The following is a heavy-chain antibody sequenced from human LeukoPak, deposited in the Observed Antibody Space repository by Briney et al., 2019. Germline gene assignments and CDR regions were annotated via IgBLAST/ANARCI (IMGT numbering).Heavy chain of an antibody. J-gene: IGHJ6*03. Sequence: SVKVSCKASGGSFSSYAISWVRQAPGQGLEWMGGIIPIFGTANYAQKFQDRVTITADKSTSTAYMELSSLRSEDTAVYYCARVVGLTGYSSSWYSGYYYYMDVWGKGTTVTVSS. D-gene: IGHD6-13*01. CDR3: ARVVGLTGYSSSWYSGYYYYMDV. CDR1: GGSFSSYA. CDR2: IIPIFGTA. V-gene: IGHV1-69*06.